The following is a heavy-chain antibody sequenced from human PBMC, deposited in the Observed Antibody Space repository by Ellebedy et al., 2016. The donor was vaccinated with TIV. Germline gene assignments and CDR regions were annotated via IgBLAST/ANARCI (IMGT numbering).Heavy chain of an antibody. J-gene: IGHJ6*03. V-gene: IGHV4-39*01. CDR3: ARHPPYYMDV. Sequence: SETLSLTXTVSGGSISSSSYYWGWIRQPPGKGLEWIGSISYSGSTYYNPSLKSRVTISVDTSKNQFSLKLSSVTAADTAVYYCARHPPYYMDVWGKGTTVTVSS. CDR2: ISYSGST. CDR1: GGSISSSSYY.